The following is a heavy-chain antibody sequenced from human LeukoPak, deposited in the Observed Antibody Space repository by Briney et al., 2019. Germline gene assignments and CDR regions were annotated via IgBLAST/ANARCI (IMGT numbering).Heavy chain of an antibody. V-gene: IGHV1-2*02. CDR3: ARDGAYCGGDCYFDP. CDR2: INTNSGAT. J-gene: IGHJ5*02. Sequence: GASVKVSCKASGYTFTGYYMPSVRQAPGQGLEWMGWINTNSGATNYAQKFQGTVTMTRYTSISTAYMELSRLRSDDTAVYYCARDGAYCGGDCYFDPWGQGTLVTVSS. CDR1: GYTFTGYY. D-gene: IGHD2-21*02.